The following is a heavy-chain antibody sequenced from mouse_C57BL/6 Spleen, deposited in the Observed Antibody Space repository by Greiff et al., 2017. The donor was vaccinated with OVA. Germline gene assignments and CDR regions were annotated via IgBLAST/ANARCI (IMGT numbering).Heavy chain of an antibody. J-gene: IGHJ4*01. CDR3: AREDYGTPGAMDY. CDR1: GYSITSGYY. V-gene: IGHV3-6*01. Sequence: ESGPGLVKPSQSLSLTCSVTGYSITSGYYWHWIRQFPGNKLEWMGYISYDGSNNYNPSLKNRISITRDTSKNQFFLKLNSVTTEDTATYYCAREDYGTPGAMDYWGQGTSVTVSS. D-gene: IGHD1-1*01. CDR2: ISYDGSN.